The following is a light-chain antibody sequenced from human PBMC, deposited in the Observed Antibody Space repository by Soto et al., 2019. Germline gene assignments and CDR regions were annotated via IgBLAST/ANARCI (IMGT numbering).Light chain of an antibody. Sequence: DIVVTQSPLSLPVTPGEPASISCRSSQSLLHSNDYNYLDWYLQKPGQSPQLLIYLGSNRASGVPDRFSGSGSGTDFTLKISRVEAEDVGVYYCMQALQTPITFGQGTRLEIK. CDR1: QSLLHSNDYNY. CDR2: LGS. V-gene: IGKV2-28*01. CDR3: MQALQTPIT. J-gene: IGKJ5*01.